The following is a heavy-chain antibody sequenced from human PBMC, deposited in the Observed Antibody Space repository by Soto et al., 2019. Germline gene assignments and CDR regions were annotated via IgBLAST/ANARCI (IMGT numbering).Heavy chain of an antibody. CDR3: ARYSGYDHNWFDP. Sequence: ASVKVSCKASGYTFTSYGISWVRQAPGQGLEWMEWISAYNGNTNYAQKLQGRVTMTTVTSTSIAYVELRSLRSDDTAVYYCARYSGYDHNWFDPWGQGTLVTV. CDR1: GYTFTSYG. D-gene: IGHD5-12*01. J-gene: IGHJ5*02. CDR2: ISAYNGNT. V-gene: IGHV1-18*01.